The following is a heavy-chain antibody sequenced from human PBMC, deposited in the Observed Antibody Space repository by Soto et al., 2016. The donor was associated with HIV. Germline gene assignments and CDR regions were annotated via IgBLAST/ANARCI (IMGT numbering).Heavy chain of an antibody. CDR2: IYTTGNT. V-gene: IGHV4-61*02. D-gene: IGHD3-22*01. CDR1: GGSINSGNYY. CDR3: TRDLPYSDGNGYYYRHVFDS. Sequence: QVQLQESGPGLVKPSQTLSLTCTVSGGSINSGNYYWSWIRQPAGKGLEWIGQIYTTGNTNYNPSLKNRVFISVDTSKNQFSLKLSSVTAADTAVYYCTRDLPYSDGNGYYYRHVFDSLGPRDNGHRRLQ. J-gene: IGHJ3*01.